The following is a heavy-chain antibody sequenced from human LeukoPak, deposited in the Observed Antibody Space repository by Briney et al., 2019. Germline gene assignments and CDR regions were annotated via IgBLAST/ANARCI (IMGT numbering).Heavy chain of an antibody. CDR2: IYYSGST. D-gene: IGHD3-16*02. V-gene: IGHV4-59*01. Sequence: PSETLSLTCTVSGGSISSYYWSWIRQPPGKGLEWIGYIYYSGSTNYNPSLKSRVTISVDTSKNQFSLKLSSVTAADTAVYYCARGIMITFGGVIVIPGDAFDIWGQGTMVTVSS. CDR1: GGSISSYY. CDR3: ARGIMITFGGVIVIPGDAFDI. J-gene: IGHJ3*02.